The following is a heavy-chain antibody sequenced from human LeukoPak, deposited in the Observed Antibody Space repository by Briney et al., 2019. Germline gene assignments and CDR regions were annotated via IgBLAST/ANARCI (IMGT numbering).Heavy chain of an antibody. D-gene: IGHD3-22*01. CDR1: GGSFSGYY. J-gene: IGHJ4*02. CDR3: ARGPRYYYDSSGYYGY. CDR2: INHSGST. V-gene: IGHV4-34*01. Sequence: SSETLSLTCAVYGGSFSGYYWSWIRQPPGKGLEWIGEINHSGSTNYNPSLKSRVTISVDTSKNQFSLKLSSVTAADTAVYYCARGPRYYYDSSGYYGYWGQGTLVTVSS.